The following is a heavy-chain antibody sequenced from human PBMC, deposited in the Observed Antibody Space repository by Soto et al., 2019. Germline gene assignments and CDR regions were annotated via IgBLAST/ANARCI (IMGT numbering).Heavy chain of an antibody. CDR1: GGSISSGGYY. J-gene: IGHJ6*02. CDR3: ARVSGVYDSSGYYQEYYYYGMDV. CDR2: IYYSGST. V-gene: IGHV4-31*03. D-gene: IGHD3-22*01. Sequence: SETLSLTCTVSGGSISSGGYYWCWLRQHPGKGLEWIGYIYYSGSTYYNPSLKSRVTISVDTSKNQFSLKLSSVTAADTAVYYCARVSGVYDSSGYYQEYYYYGMDVWGQGTTVTVSS.